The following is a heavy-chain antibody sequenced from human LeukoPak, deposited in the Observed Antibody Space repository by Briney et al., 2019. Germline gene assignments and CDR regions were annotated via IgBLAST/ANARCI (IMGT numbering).Heavy chain of an antibody. CDR3: ARDLGSSPYYFDY. CDR1: GFTFSSYS. CDR2: ISSSSSYI. J-gene: IGHJ4*02. V-gene: IGHV3-21*01. Sequence: GGSLRLSCAASGFTFSSYSMNWVRQAPGKGLEWVSSISSSSSYIYYADSVKGRFTISRDNAKNSLYLQMNSLRAEDTAVYYCARDLGSSPYYFDYWGQGILVTVSS. D-gene: IGHD1-26*01.